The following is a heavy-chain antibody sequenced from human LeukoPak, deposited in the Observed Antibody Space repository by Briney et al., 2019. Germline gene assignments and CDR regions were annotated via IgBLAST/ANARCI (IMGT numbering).Heavy chain of an antibody. Sequence: GRSLRLSCAASGFTFSTYAMHWVRQAPGKGLEWVAVISYDGSNKYYADSVKGRFTISRDNSKNTLYLQMNSLRAEDTAVYYCARDLCLNYYDSSGFDYWGQGTLVTVSS. CDR3: ARDLCLNYYDSSGFDY. CDR2: ISYDGSNK. J-gene: IGHJ4*02. CDR1: GFTFSTYA. D-gene: IGHD3-22*01. V-gene: IGHV3-30*04.